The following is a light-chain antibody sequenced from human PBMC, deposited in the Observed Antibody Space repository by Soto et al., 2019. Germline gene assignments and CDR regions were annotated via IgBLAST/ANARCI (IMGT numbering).Light chain of an antibody. V-gene: IGKV3-15*01. CDR1: QSVDSK. Sequence: EIVMTQSPATLSVSPGERATLSCRASQSVDSKLAWYQQKPGQGPMLLIYGASSRATGIPARFSGSGSRTEFTLTIRSLQSEDFAVYYGKHYSTWLWTFVQETKVEIK. CDR2: GAS. CDR3: KHYSTWLWT. J-gene: IGKJ1*01.